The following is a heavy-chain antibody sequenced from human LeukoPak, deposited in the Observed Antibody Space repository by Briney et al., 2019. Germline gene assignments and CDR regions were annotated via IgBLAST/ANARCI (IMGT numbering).Heavy chain of an antibody. CDR1: VFSFSGYG. D-gene: IGHD4-17*01. Sequence: GGALRLSCAASVFSFSGYGMHSVRQVPGKGLVWVIFIRYDAITKFYIDYVKFRFAISRDNSKNTLSLQMNSLRTEDTDVYYCAALHTGTFVDYWGQGTLVTVSS. CDR2: IRYDAITK. J-gene: IGHJ4*02. V-gene: IGHV3-30*02. CDR3: AALHTGTFVDY.